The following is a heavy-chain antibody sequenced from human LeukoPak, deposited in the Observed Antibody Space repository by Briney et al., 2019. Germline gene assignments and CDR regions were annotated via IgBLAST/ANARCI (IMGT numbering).Heavy chain of an antibody. J-gene: IGHJ4*02. CDR3: ARRDDSSGYHKIFDY. Sequence: SETLSLTCTVSGGSISSGPYYGGWIRQPPGEGLEWSGNIYYGENTYYHPSLKGRVTISIDPSKNQVYLKLSSLTAADTAVYYCARRDDSSGYHKIFDYWGPGTLVTVSS. V-gene: IGHV4-39*01. CDR2: IYYGENT. D-gene: IGHD3-22*01. CDR1: GGSISSGPYY.